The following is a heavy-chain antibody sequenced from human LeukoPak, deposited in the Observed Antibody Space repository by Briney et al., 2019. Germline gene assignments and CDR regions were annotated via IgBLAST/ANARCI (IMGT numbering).Heavy chain of an antibody. CDR2: ISSGSSYI. J-gene: IGHJ4*02. D-gene: IGHD1-20*01. V-gene: IGHV3-21*01. CDR1: GFTFSSYT. CDR3: LRDLNWSLDQ. Sequence: PGGSLRLSCAASGFTFSSYTINWVRQAPGKGLEWVSSISSGSSYIYYADSVKGRFTISRDNAKDTLYLQMNSLRAEDTAVYYCLRDLNWSLDQWGQGTLVTVSS.